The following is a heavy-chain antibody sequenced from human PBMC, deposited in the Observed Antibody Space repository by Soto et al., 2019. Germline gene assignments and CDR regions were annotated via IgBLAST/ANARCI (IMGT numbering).Heavy chain of an antibody. Sequence: ETLSLTCAVYGGSFSGYYWSWIRQPPGKGLEWIGEINHSGSTNYNPSLKSRVTISVDTSKNQFSLKLSSVTAADTAVYYCARGERICSSTSCYNPSPDFDYWGQRTLVTVSS. CDR2: INHSGST. J-gene: IGHJ4*02. CDR1: GGSFSGYY. CDR3: ARGERICSSTSCYNPSPDFDY. V-gene: IGHV4-34*01. D-gene: IGHD2-2*02.